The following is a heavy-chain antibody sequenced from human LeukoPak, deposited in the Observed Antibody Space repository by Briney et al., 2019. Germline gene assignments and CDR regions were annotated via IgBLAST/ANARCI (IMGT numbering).Heavy chain of an antibody. V-gene: IGHV4-59*01. D-gene: IGHD3-10*01. J-gene: IGHJ4*02. Sequence: SETLSLTCTVSGGSISDYYWSWIRQPPGKGLEWIGSIYYRGTTNYNPSLQSRVTMSVDSSENQFSLKLTSVTAADTAVFYCARVRYYYGSGGYYKGLFDLWGQGTLVTVSS. CDR1: GGSISDYY. CDR2: IYYRGTT. CDR3: ARVRYYYGSGGYYKGLFDL.